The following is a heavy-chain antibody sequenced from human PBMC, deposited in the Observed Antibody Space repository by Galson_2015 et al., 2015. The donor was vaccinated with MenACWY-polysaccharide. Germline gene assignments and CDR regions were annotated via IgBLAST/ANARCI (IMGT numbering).Heavy chain of an antibody. CDR2: INTNTGNP. CDR1: GYTFTTYA. CDR3: ARDPEQKVTTVPTGRFDY. J-gene: IGHJ4*02. D-gene: IGHD4-17*01. V-gene: IGHV7-4-1*02. Sequence: SVKVSCKASGYTFTTYAMNWARQAPGQGLEWMGGINTNTGNPTYAQGFTGRFVFSLDASVSTAYLQISSLKAEDTAVYYCARDPEQKVTTVPTGRFDYWGQATLVTVSS.